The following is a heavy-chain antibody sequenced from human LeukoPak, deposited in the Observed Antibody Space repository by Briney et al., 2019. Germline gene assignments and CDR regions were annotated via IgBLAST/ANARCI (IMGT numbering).Heavy chain of an antibody. V-gene: IGHV4-61*02. CDR1: GGSISSGSYY. J-gene: IGHJ4*02. CDR2: IYTSGST. Sequence: PSETLSLTCTVSGGSISSGSYYWSWIRQPAGKGLEWIGRIYTSGSTNYNPSLKSRVTISVDTSKNQFSLKLSSVTAADTAVYYCARETDYGDYPYFDYWGQGTLVTVSS. CDR3: ARETDYGDYPYFDY. D-gene: IGHD4-17*01.